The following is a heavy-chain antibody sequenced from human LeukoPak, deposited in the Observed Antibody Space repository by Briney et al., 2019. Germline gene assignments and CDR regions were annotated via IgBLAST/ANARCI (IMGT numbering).Heavy chain of an antibody. Sequence: GGSLRLSCAASGFTFSSYSMNWVRQAPGKGLEWVSSISSSSYIYYADSVKGRFTISRDNAKNSLYLQMNSLRAEDTAVYYCARSTSGMIVVVGDFDYWGQGTLVTVSS. CDR1: GFTFSSYS. D-gene: IGHD3-22*01. J-gene: IGHJ4*02. V-gene: IGHV3-21*01. CDR2: ISSSSYI. CDR3: ARSTSGMIVVVGDFDY.